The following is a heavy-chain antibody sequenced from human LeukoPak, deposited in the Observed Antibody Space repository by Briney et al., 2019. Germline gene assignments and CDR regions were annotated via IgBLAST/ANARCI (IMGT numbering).Heavy chain of an antibody. V-gene: IGHV1-69*05. Sequence: ASVKVSCKASGGTFSSYAISWVRQAPGQGLEWMGRIIPIFGTANYAQKFQGRVTITTDESTSTAYMELSSLRSEDTAVYYCERAGGSYNYFDYWGQGTLVTVSS. J-gene: IGHJ4*02. CDR3: ERAGGSYNYFDY. CDR2: IIPIFGTA. CDR1: GGTFSSYA. D-gene: IGHD1-26*01.